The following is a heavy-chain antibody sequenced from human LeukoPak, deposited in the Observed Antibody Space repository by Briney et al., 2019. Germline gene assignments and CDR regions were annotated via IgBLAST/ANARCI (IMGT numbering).Heavy chain of an antibody. V-gene: IGHV3-7*01. Sequence: GGSLRLSCAASGFTFSNYWMSCVRQAPGKGREWVANIKQDGSEKYYVDSVKGRFTISRDNAKNSLYLQMNSLRAEDTAVYYCARDFGYSGSIDYWGQGTLVTVSS. CDR3: ARDFGYSGSIDY. D-gene: IGHD5-12*01. J-gene: IGHJ4*02. CDR1: GFTFSNYW. CDR2: IKQDGSEK.